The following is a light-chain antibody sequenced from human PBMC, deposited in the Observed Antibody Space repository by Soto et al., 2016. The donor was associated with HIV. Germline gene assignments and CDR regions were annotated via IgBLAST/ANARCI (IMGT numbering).Light chain of an antibody. J-gene: IGLJ2*01. V-gene: IGLV3-25*03. CDR2: KDN. Sequence: SYELTQPSSVSVSPGQTATITCSGDALSKQYAYWYQQKTGQAPVLVIYKDNERPSGIPERFSASNSGTTVTLTISEVQAEDGADYYCQSAASSGTYVIFGGGTKLTVL. CDR3: QSAASSGTYVI. CDR1: ALSKQY.